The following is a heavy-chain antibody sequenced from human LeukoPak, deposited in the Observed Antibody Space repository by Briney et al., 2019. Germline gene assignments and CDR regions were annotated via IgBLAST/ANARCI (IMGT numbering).Heavy chain of an antibody. Sequence: PSETLSLTCTVSGGSISFYYWSWVRQAPGKGLEWVSAISGSGGSTYYADSVKGRFTISRDNSKNTLYLQMNSLRAEDTAVYYCAREWLRFNYWGQGTPVTVSS. V-gene: IGHV3-23*01. CDR1: GGSISFYY. CDR2: ISGSGGST. J-gene: IGHJ4*02. CDR3: AREWLRFNY. D-gene: IGHD5-12*01.